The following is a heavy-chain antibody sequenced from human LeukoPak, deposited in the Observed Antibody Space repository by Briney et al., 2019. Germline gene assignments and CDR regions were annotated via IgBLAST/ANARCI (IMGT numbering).Heavy chain of an antibody. CDR1: GYPFSTYL. CDR2: FYLTDAHP. Sequence: GGSLKTPLKGSGYPFSTYLIGWVRPIPGKGTGGRGVFYLTDAHPQYRPSFRGQVRISVDKSISTVYLKWNSLKASDSAMYYCGASPSATGVERYGWGQGTPVTVSS. J-gene: IGHJ4*02. CDR3: GASPSATGVERYG. V-gene: IGHV5-51*01. D-gene: IGHD1-26*01.